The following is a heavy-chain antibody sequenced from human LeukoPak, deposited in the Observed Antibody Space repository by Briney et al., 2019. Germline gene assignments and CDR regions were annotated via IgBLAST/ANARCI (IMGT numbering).Heavy chain of an antibody. CDR3: TRGAWELLGAFDI. CDR2: IYYSGST. J-gene: IGHJ3*02. V-gene: IGHV4-59*01. Sequence: SETLSLTCTVSGGSMSSYIWSWIRQPPGKGLEWIGYIYYSGSTNYNPSLKSRVTISVDTSKNQFSLKLSSVTAADTAVYYCTRGAWELLGAFDIWGQGTMVTVSS. CDR1: GGSMSSYI. D-gene: IGHD1-26*01.